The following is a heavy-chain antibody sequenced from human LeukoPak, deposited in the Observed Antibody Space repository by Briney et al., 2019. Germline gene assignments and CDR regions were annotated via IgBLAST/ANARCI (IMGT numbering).Heavy chain of an antibody. Sequence: GGSLRLSCAASGFTFNKSWMTWVRQTPGKGLEWVANINADGRAEYYVDSVKGRFAISRDNAKSSVFLQMNNLRAEDTAVYYCAKWGSAWGFDNWGQGTLVTVSS. CDR2: INADGRAE. D-gene: IGHD7-27*01. J-gene: IGHJ4*02. CDR3: AKWGSAWGFDN. CDR1: GFTFNKSW. V-gene: IGHV3-7*01.